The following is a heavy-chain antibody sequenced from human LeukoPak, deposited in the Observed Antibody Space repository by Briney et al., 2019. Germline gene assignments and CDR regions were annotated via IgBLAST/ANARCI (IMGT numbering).Heavy chain of an antibody. CDR2: ISYDGSNK. V-gene: IGHV3-30*04. CDR1: GFTFSSYA. D-gene: IGHD4-23*01. J-gene: IGHJ4*02. Sequence: GGSLRLSCAASGFTFSSYAMHWVRQAPGKGLEWVAIISYDGSNKYYADSVKGRLTISRDNSKNTLYLQMNSLRVEDTAVYYCARDSSFSPVGGKPDYWGQGTLVTVSS. CDR3: ARDSSFSPVGGKPDY.